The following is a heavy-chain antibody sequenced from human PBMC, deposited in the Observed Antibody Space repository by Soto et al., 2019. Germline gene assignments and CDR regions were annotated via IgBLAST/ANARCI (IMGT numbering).Heavy chain of an antibody. CDR1: GGSINSGDYS. CDR2: IYHSGST. CDR3: ASDYGSGSYRFDF. V-gene: IGHV4-30-2*01. Sequence: SETLSLTCAVSGGSINSGDYSWSWIRQPAGKGLEWIGYIYHSGSTLYNPSLKSRATLSLDRSKNQFSLKLTSVTAADAAVYYCASDYGSGSYRFDFWGQGTLVTVSS. D-gene: IGHD3-10*01. J-gene: IGHJ4*02.